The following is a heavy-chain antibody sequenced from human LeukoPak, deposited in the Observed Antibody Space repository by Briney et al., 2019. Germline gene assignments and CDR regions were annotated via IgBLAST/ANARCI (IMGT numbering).Heavy chain of an antibody. CDR2: IYSDGST. Sequence: GGSLRLSCAASGFNLSSNYITSVPQAPGKGLQWGSIIYSDGSTDYADSLKGRFTISSDNSKNTLYLQMNSLRVEDTAVYYCARDIGGLDIWGQGTTVTVSS. D-gene: IGHD3-16*02. CDR3: ARDIGGLDI. CDR1: GFNLSSNY. J-gene: IGHJ6*02. V-gene: IGHV3-53*01.